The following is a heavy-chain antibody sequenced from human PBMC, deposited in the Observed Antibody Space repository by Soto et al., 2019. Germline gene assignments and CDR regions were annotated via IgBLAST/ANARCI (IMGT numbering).Heavy chain of an antibody. CDR2: IYYSGST. D-gene: IGHD6-13*01. J-gene: IGHJ5*02. V-gene: IGHV4-39*01. Sequence: QLQLQESGPGRVKHSETLCLTCTVSGGSISSNSVHWGWIRQPPGKGPEWIGSIYYSGSTYYSPSLKSRVTISVDTSKNQFSLKLSSVTAADTAVYYCARRERAAGTDWWFDPWGQGTLVTVSS. CDR3: ARRERAAGTDWWFDP. CDR1: GGSISSNSVH.